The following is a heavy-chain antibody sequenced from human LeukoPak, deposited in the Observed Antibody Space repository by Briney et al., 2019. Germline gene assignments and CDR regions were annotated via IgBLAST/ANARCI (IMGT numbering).Heavy chain of an antibody. CDR3: ARADYYDSYDY. D-gene: IGHD3-22*01. Sequence: GGSLRLSCAASGFTASSNYMSWVRQAPGKGLEWVSVIYSGGSTYYADSVKGRFTISRHNSKNTLYLQMNSLRAEDTAVYYCARADYYDSYDYWGQGTLVTVSS. CDR2: IYSGGST. V-gene: IGHV3-53*04. J-gene: IGHJ4*02. CDR1: GFTASSNY.